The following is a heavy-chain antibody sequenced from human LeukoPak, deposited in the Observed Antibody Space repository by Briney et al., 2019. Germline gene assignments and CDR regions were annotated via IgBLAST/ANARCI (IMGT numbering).Heavy chain of an antibody. Sequence: SETLSLTCTVSGGSISSSSYYWGWIRQPPGKGLEWIGSIYYSGSTYYNPSLKSRVTISVDTSKNQFSLKLSSVTAADTAVYYCARPRLYYYDSSGFLDAFDIWGQGTMVTVSS. D-gene: IGHD3-22*01. CDR1: GGSISSSSYY. V-gene: IGHV4-39*07. J-gene: IGHJ3*02. CDR3: ARPRLYYYDSSGFLDAFDI. CDR2: IYYSGST.